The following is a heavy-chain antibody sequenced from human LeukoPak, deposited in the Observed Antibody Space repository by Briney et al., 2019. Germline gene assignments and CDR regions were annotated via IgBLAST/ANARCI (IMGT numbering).Heavy chain of an antibody. V-gene: IGHV1-69*05. CDR3: ARGVRFLEWFGAFDI. J-gene: IGHJ3*02. CDR1: GGTFSSYA. CDR2: IIPIFGTA. D-gene: IGHD3-3*01. Sequence: ASVKVSCKASGGTFSSYAISWVRQAPGQGLEWMGGIIPIFGTANYAQKFQGRVTITTDESTSTAYMELSSLRSEDTAVYYCARGVRFLEWFGAFDIWGQGTMVTVSS.